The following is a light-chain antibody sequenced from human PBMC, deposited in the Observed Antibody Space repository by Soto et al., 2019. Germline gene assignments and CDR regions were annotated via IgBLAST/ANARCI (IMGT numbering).Light chain of an antibody. CDR2: DVS. CDR3: SSYTPSSTHV. J-gene: IGLJ1*01. Sequence: QSVLTQPASVSGSPGQSITISCTGTSSDVGGYNYACWYQQHPGKAPKLMIYDVSNRPSGVSNRFSGSKSGNTASLIISGLQSEDEADYYCSSYTPSSTHVFGTGTKVTVL. CDR1: SSDVGGYNY. V-gene: IGLV2-14*01.